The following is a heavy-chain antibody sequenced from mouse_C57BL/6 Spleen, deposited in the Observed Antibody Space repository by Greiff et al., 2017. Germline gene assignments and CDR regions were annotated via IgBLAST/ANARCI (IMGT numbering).Heavy chain of an antibody. V-gene: IGHV1-72*01. CDR1: GYTFTSYW. CDR2: IDPNSGGN. D-gene: IGHD2-4*01. CDR3: ARSEYDEAWFAY. Sequence: QVQLQQPGAELVKPGASVKLSCKASGYTFTSYWMHWVKQRPGRGLEWIGRIDPNSGGNKYNEKFKSKATLTVDKPSSTAYMQLSSLTSEYSAVYYCARSEYDEAWFAYWGQGTLVTVSA. J-gene: IGHJ3*01.